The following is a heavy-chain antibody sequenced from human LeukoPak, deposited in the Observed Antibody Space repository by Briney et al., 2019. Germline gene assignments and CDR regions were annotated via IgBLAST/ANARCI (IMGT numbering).Heavy chain of an antibody. CDR2: IYPKSGHT. CDR3: ATIEGGAGTD. CDR1: GYTFTDYY. J-gene: IGHJ4*02. D-gene: IGHD6-19*01. V-gene: IGHV1-2*02. Sequence: GASVKVSCKASGYTFTDYYIHWVQQAPGQGLEWMGYIYPKSGHTNYAQKFQGRVTMTRDTSITTAYMELTRLTSDDTAVYSCATIEGGAGTDWGQGTLVTVSS.